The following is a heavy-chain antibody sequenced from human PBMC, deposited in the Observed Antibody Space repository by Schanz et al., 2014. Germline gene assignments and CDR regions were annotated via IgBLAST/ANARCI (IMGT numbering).Heavy chain of an antibody. Sequence: EVQLVESGGALVQPGGSLRLSCSASGFTFSDHWMSWVCQAPGKGLEWVANIKGDSSVKAYVDSVRGRFTLSRDNVKNSVYLQMNSLRVEDTAVYYCARDPNSVNELDYWGQGTLVTVSS. CDR2: IKGDSSVK. J-gene: IGHJ4*02. V-gene: IGHV3-7*03. CDR1: GFTFSDHW. CDR3: ARDPNSVNELDY. D-gene: IGHD5-12*01.